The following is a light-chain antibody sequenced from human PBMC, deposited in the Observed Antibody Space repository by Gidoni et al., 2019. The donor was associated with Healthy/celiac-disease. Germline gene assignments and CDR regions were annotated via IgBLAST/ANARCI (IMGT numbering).Light chain of an antibody. CDR1: QSVISN. CDR2: GAA. J-gene: IGKJ5*01. Sequence: EIVMTQSPATLSVSPGERATLSGRASQSVISNFAWYQQKPCQAPRLLIYGAAPMATGIPARFSGSGAGTKYTLTISSLQSEDFAVYYCQQYNNWPPVTFGQGTRLEIK. CDR3: QQYNNWPPVT. V-gene: IGKV3-15*01.